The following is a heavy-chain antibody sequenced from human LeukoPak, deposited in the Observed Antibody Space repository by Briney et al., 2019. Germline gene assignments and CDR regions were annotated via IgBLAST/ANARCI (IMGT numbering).Heavy chain of an antibody. D-gene: IGHD2/OR15-2a*01. V-gene: IGHV1-46*01. CDR1: GYIFTNYY. J-gene: IGHJ5*02. Sequence: ASVKVSCKASGYIFTNYYMHWVRQAPGQGLEWMGTINPSGGSTTYAQKFQGRVTMTTDTSTSTAYMELRSLRSDDTAVYYCARDLVTLGWFDPWGQGTLVTVSS. CDR2: INPSGGST. CDR3: ARDLVTLGWFDP.